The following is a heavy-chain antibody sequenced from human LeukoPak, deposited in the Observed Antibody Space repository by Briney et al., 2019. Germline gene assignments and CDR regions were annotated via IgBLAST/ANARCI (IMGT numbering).Heavy chain of an antibody. D-gene: IGHD5-24*01. CDR3: ARGTSRDGYNYSLYAFDI. CDR1: GGSVSSGSYY. J-gene: IGHJ3*02. CDR2: IYYSGST. V-gene: IGHV4-61*01. Sequence: SETLSLTCTVSGGSVSSGSYYWSWIRQPPGKGLEWIGYIYYSGSTNYNPSLKSRVTISVDTSKNQFSLKLSSVTAADTAVYYCARGTSRDGYNYSLYAFDIWGQGTMVTVSS.